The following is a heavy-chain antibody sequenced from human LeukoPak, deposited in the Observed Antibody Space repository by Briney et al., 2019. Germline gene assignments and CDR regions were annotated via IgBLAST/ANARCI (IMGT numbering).Heavy chain of an antibody. Sequence: ASETLSLTCTVSGGSISSYYWSWIRQPPGKGLEWIGYIYYSGSTNYNPPLKSRVTISVDTSKNQFSLKLSSVTAADTAVYYCARAHYYDSSGYYRPRIFDIWGQGTMVTISS. J-gene: IGHJ3*02. CDR1: GGSISSYY. V-gene: IGHV4-59*01. D-gene: IGHD3-22*01. CDR2: IYYSGST. CDR3: ARAHYYDSSGYYRPRIFDI.